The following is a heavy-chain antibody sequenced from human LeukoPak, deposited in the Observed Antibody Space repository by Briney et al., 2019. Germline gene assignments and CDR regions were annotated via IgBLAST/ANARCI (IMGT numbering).Heavy chain of an antibody. CDR2: INSDGSNT. D-gene: IGHD3-22*01. CDR1: GFTSSSYW. Sequence: QPGGSLRLSCAASGFTSSSYWMHWVRQVPGKGLVWVSRINSDGSNTRYADSVKGRFTISRDNAKNTLYLQMNSLRAEDTAVYYCARDLELVYYDSSGYDYWGQGTLVIVSS. J-gene: IGHJ4*02. V-gene: IGHV3-74*01. CDR3: ARDLELVYYDSSGYDY.